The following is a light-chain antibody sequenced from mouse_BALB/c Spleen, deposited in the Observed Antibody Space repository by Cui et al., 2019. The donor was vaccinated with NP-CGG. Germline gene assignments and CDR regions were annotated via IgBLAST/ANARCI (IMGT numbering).Light chain of an antibody. CDR1: TGAVTTSNS. J-gene: IGLJ1*01. CDR3: ALWYSNHWV. Sequence: QAVVTQESALTTSPGETVTLTCRSSTGAVTTSNSANWVQEKTDHLFTGLIGGTKNRAPGVPARFSGSLIGDKAALTITGAQAEDEAIYFCALWYSNHWVFGGGTKLTVL. CDR2: GTK. V-gene: IGLV1*01.